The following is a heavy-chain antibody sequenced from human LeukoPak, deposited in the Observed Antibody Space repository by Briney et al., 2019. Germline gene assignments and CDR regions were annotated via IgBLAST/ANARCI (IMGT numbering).Heavy chain of an antibody. D-gene: IGHD3-10*01. Sequence: PSETLSLTCTVSGGSISSYYWSWIRQPPGKGLEWIGYIYYSGSTNYNPSLKSRVTISVDTSKNQFSLKLSSVTAADTAVYYCARGSGEFTQEDTWGQGTMVTVSS. CDR1: GGSISSYY. CDR3: ARGSGEFTQEDT. CDR2: IYYSGST. J-gene: IGHJ3*02. V-gene: IGHV4-59*01.